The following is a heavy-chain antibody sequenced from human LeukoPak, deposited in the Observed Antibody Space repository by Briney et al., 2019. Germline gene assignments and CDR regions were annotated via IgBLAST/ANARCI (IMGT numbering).Heavy chain of an antibody. CDR2: ISWNSGSI. CDR1: GFTFDDYA. J-gene: IGHJ4*02. Sequence: GGSLRLSCAASGFTFDDYAMHWVRQAPGKGLEWVSGISWNSGSIGYADSVKGRFTISRDNAKNTLYLQMNSLRAEDTAVYYCARDYGYYYDSSGSKDGYWGQGTLVTVSS. D-gene: IGHD3-22*01. V-gene: IGHV3-9*01. CDR3: ARDYGYYYDSSGSKDGY.